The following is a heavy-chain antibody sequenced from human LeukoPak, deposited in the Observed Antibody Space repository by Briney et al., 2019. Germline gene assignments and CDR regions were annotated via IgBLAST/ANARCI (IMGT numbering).Heavy chain of an antibody. CDR1: GFTFSSYG. V-gene: IGHV3-30*03. CDR3: ARGGMDSSSWYLDY. J-gene: IGHJ4*02. CDR2: ISYDGSNK. Sequence: GSLRLSCAASGFTFSSYGMHWVRQAPGKGLEWVAVISYDGSNKYYADSVKGRFTISRDNSKNTLYLQMNSLRAEDTAVYYCARGGMDSSSWYLDYWGQGTLVTVSS. D-gene: IGHD6-13*01.